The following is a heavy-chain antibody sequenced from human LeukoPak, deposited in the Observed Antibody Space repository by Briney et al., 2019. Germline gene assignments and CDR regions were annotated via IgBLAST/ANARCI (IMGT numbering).Heavy chain of an antibody. CDR3: ARQAGHYDILTGYYCYYFDY. CDR1: GGSFSSYY. CDR2: IYYSGST. J-gene: IGHJ4*02. V-gene: IGHV4-39*01. D-gene: IGHD3-9*01. Sequence: SETLSLTCAVYGGSFSSYYWGWIRQPPGKGLEWIGSIYYSGSTYYNPSLKSRVTISVDTSKNQFSLKLSSVTAADTAVYYCARQAGHYDILTGYYCYYFDYWGQGTLVTVSS.